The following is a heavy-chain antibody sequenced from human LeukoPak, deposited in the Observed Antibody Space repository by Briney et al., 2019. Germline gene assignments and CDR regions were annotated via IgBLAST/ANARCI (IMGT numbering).Heavy chain of an antibody. CDR3: ARDGDSGYDWGYYFDY. Sequence: PSETLSLTCTVSGGSISTGYWSWIRHPPGKGLEWIGYIYYSGSTNYNPSLKSRVTISVDKSKNQFSLKLSSVTAADTAVYYCARDGDSGYDWGYYFDYWGQGTLVTVSS. J-gene: IGHJ4*02. D-gene: IGHD5-12*01. CDR1: GGSISTGY. V-gene: IGHV4-59*12. CDR2: IYYSGST.